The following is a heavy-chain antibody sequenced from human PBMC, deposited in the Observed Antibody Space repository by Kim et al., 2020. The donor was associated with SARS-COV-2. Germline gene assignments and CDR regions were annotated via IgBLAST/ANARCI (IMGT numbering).Heavy chain of an antibody. V-gene: IGHV3-21*01. Sequence: GGSLRLSCAAPGFTFSSYTMDWVRQAPGKGLEWVSSISSTSTYIYYADSVKGRFTISRDNAKSSLYLQMNSLRAEDTAIYYCARTVDTTMVEAFDIWGQGTMVTVSS. CDR1: GFTFSSYT. CDR2: ISSTSTYI. J-gene: IGHJ3*02. CDR3: ARTVDTTMVEAFDI. D-gene: IGHD5-18*01.